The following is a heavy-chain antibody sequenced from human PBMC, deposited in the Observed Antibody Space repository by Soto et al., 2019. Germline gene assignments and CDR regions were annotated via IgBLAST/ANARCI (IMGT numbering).Heavy chain of an antibody. CDR1: GFSLSTSGMR. D-gene: IGHD3-22*01. Sequence: SGPTLVNPTQTLTLTCTFSGFSLSTSGMRVSWIRQPPGKALEWLARIDWDDDKFYSTSLKTRLTISKDTSKNQVVLTMTNMDPVDTATYYCARSRGTYYYDSSGYYPDAFDIWGQGTMVTVSS. V-gene: IGHV2-70*04. J-gene: IGHJ3*02. CDR2: IDWDDDK. CDR3: ARSRGTYYYDSSGYYPDAFDI.